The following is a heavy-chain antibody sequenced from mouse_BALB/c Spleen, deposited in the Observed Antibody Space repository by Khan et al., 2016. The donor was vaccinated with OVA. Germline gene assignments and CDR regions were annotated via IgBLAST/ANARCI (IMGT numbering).Heavy chain of an antibody. J-gene: IGHJ3*01. V-gene: IGHV5-9-3*01. CDR2: INRYGTYT. CDR1: GFTFSSYA. Sequence: EVQLVESGGGLVKPGGSLKLSCAASGFTFSSYAMSWVRQTPEKRLEWVATINRYGTYTYYPDSLKGRFTISRDNAKNTLYLQMSSLRSEDTAMYDWARHSFGPFAYWGQGTLVTVSA. D-gene: IGHD1-1*01. CDR3: ARHSFGPFAY.